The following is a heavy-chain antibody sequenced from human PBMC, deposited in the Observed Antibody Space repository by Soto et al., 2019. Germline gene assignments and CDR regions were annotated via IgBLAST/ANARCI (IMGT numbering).Heavy chain of an antibody. CDR3: ARDGIGGTVFRGYLNY. V-gene: IGHV3-33*01. CDR1: GGIFHGYG. CDR2: ISCDGSNE. D-gene: IGHD1-7*01. J-gene: IGHJ4*02. Sequence: QEQLVESGGGVVQPGTSLRLSCAVPGGIFHGYGMHWVRQAPGKGLEWVAIISCDGSNEESADSVKGRFTISRDNSKNTLYLRMNTLGAEDTVVYYCARDGIGGTVFRGYLNYWGRGTVVTVSS.